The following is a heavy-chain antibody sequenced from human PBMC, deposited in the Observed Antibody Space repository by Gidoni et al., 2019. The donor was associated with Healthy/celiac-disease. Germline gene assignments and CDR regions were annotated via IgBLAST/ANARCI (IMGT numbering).Heavy chain of an antibody. D-gene: IGHD3-22*01. CDR2: ISGSGGST. J-gene: IGHJ4*02. CDR3: AKDLYDTMIVVVTLFDY. Sequence: EGQLVVSGGGLVQPGGSLRLSCAAAGFTFSSYAMSLVRQAPGKGLEWVSAISGSGGSTYYADSVKGRFTISRDNSKNTLYLQINSLRAEDTAVYYCAKDLYDTMIVVVTLFDYWGQGTLGTVSS. V-gene: IGHV3-23*04. CDR1: GFTFSSYA.